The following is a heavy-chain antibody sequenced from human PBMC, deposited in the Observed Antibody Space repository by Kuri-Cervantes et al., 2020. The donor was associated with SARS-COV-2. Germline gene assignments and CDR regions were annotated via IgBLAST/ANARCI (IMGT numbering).Heavy chain of an antibody. J-gene: IGHJ6*02. V-gene: IGHV5-10-1*01. Sequence: GESLKISCKGSGYSFTTHWITWVRQMPGKGLEWMGNIDPSDSYTSYSPSFQGHVTFSADKSFSTAYLQWNSLKASDTAMYYCARSYYYNKNYFYYGMDVWGQGTTVTVSS. CDR2: IDPSDSYT. D-gene: IGHD3-10*01. CDR1: GYSFTTHW. CDR3: ARSYYYNKNYFYYGMDV.